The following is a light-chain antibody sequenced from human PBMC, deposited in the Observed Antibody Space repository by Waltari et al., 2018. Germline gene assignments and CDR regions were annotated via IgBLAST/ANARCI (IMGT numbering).Light chain of an antibody. CDR3: QVWDRSTVI. Sequence: SYKLTQPLSVSVALGQTATITCEEDNIGSKNVHWYQRKPGRAPVAVIFRDSTRPSAIPELCSGSNSGNTATLTISEAQAGDEADYVCQVWDRSTVIFGGGTKLTVL. CDR2: RDS. CDR1: NIGSKN. J-gene: IGLJ2*01. V-gene: IGLV3-9*01.